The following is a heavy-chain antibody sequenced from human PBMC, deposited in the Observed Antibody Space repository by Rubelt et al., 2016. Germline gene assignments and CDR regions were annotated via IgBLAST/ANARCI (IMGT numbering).Heavy chain of an antibody. D-gene: IGHD6-13*01. CDR1: GGSISSYS. Sequence: QVQLQESGPGLVKPSETLSLNCTVSGGSISSYSWSWIRQPPGKGLEWIGNIHHSGSPNYNPSLKSRVTISLETSKNQFSLKLVSVTAADTAVYYCARHSNEYRFGKDVWGQGTTVTVSS. J-gene: IGHJ6*02. V-gene: IGHV4-59*01. CDR2: IHHSGSP. CDR3: ARHSNEYRFGKDV.